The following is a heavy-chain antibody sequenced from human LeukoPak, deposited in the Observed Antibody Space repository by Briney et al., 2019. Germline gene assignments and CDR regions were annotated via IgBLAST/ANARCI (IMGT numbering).Heavy chain of an antibody. V-gene: IGHV1-46*01. J-gene: IGHJ4*02. D-gene: IGHD5-18*01. CDR1: GYTFTSYY. CDR3: ARAYGYYKPAFDY. CDR2: ANPNGGST. Sequence: ASVKVSCKASGYTFTSYYMHWVRQAPGQGLEWMGIANPNGGSTKYAQKFQDRVTMTWGMATTTVYMELSSLRSEDTAVYYCARAYGYYKPAFDYWGQGTVVTVSS.